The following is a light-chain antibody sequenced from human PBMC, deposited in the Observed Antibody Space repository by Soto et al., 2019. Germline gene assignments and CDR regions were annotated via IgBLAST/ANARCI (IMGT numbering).Light chain of an antibody. J-gene: IGLJ1*01. CDR3: QSYDSSLSTFYV. Sequence: QSVLTQAASVSGCPGQSITISCTGTSSDVGLYDYVSWYQQHPGKAPQLMIYAVSNRPSGVSNRFSASKSGNTASLFISGLQAEDEADYYCQSYDSSLSTFYVFGTGTKVTVL. CDR2: AVS. V-gene: IGLV2-14*01. CDR1: SSDVGLYDY.